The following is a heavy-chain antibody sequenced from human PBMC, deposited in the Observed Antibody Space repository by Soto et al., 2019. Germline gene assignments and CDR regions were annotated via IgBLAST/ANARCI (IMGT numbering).Heavy chain of an antibody. J-gene: IGHJ4*02. D-gene: IGHD3-16*01. Sequence: QVQLVESGGGVVQPGTSLRLSCVGSGFTFRSYVIHWVRQAPGKGLEWVALTSYDGSNNFYGDSVKGRFTISRHNSRNTVEVQMDSLRFEDTALYYCARWGTTGGLDVWGKGTLVSVSS. CDR3: ARWGTTGGLDV. CDR1: GFTFRSYV. V-gene: IGHV3-33*05. CDR2: TSYDGSNN.